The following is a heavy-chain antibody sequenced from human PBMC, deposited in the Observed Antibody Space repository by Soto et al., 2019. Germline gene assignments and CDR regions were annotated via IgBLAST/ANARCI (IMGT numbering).Heavy chain of an antibody. V-gene: IGHV4-4*02. J-gene: IGHJ5*02. CDR1: GGSISSDNW. Sequence: QVQLQESVPGLVKPSGTLSLTCAVSGGSISSDNWWNWVRQPPGQGLEWIGEVYRSGSTNYDPSPKSLVTISIDMSKNQCSLTLTSVTAADTAMYYCARNGVYSLGSWGQGTLVTVSS. D-gene: IGHD4-17*01. CDR3: ARNGVYSLGS. CDR2: VYRSGST.